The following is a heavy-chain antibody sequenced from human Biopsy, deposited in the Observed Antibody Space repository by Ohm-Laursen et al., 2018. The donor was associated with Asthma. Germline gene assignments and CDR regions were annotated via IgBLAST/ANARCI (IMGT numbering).Heavy chain of an antibody. Sequence: SLRLSCTASGFTFSSYGMHWVRQAPGKGLEWVAVIWYDGSNKYYANSVKGRFTISRDNSKNTLYLQMNSLRAEDPGVFYCARDPAGYYYFDYWGQGTLVTVSS. V-gene: IGHV3-33*01. CDR1: GFTFSSYG. D-gene: IGHD3-22*01. CDR3: ARDPAGYYYFDY. CDR2: IWYDGSNK. J-gene: IGHJ4*02.